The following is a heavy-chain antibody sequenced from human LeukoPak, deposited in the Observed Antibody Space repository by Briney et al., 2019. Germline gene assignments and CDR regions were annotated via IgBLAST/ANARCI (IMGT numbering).Heavy chain of an antibody. D-gene: IGHD3-22*01. CDR1: GGSISSSSYY. Sequence: PSETLSLTCTVSGGSISSSSYYWGWIRQPPGKGLEWIGSIYYSGSTYYNPSLKSRVTISVDTSKNQFSLKLSSVTAADTAVYYCARPAGGYYYYGMDVWGQGTTVTVSS. V-gene: IGHV4-39*07. J-gene: IGHJ6*02. CDR2: IYYSGST. CDR3: ARPAGGYYYYGMDV.